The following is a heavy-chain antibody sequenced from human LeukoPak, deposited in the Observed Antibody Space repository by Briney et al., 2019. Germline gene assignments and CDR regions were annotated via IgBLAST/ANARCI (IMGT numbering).Heavy chain of an antibody. CDR3: ASGLRYFDLYY. CDR2: IYTSGST. J-gene: IGHJ4*02. Sequence: SETLSLTCTVSGGSISSYYLSWIRQPPGKGLEWIGRIYTSGSTNYNPSLKSRVTISVDTSKNQFSLKLSSVTAADTAVYYCASGLRYFDLYYWGQGTLVTVSS. V-gene: IGHV4-4*08. D-gene: IGHD3-9*01. CDR1: GGSISSYY.